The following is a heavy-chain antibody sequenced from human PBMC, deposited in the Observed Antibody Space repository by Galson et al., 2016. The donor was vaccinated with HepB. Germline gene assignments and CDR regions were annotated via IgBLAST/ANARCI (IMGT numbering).Heavy chain of an antibody. CDR1: GGSISRYS. Sequence: SETLSLTCSVSGGSISRYSWSWIRQPPGKRLEWMGYIYSSGSTKYHPSLKSRVSISLDTSKNQFSLKLNPVTAADTAVYYCAKVGATHYDILTGYSWPYFFDYWGQGILVTVSS. J-gene: IGHJ4*02. CDR2: IYSSGST. V-gene: IGHV4-59*01. CDR3: AKVGATHYDILTGYSWPYFFDY. D-gene: IGHD3-9*01.